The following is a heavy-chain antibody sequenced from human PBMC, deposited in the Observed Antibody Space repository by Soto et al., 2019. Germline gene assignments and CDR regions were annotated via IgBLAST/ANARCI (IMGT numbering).Heavy chain of an antibody. J-gene: IGHJ4*02. CDR2: INAGNGHT. V-gene: IGHV1-3*01. CDR1: GYTFTNYA. CDR3: ARGRWTQTTADYYLDF. Sequence: QVQLVQSGTEVKKPGASVKLSCKASGYTFTNYAIHWVRQAPGQRLEWMVWINAGNGHTKYSQKFQGRVTVTRDPSATTAYMEPSSLTSEDTAVYYCARGRWTQTTADYYLDFWGQGTLVTVSS. D-gene: IGHD1-1*01.